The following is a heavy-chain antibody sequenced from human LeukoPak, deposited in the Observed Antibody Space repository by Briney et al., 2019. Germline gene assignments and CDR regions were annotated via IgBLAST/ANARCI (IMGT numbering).Heavy chain of an antibody. V-gene: IGHV3-48*03. CDR1: GFTFSRYE. Sequence: GGSLRLSCAASGFTFSRYEMNWVRQAPGKGLEWVSYISSSGSTIYYADSVKGRFTISRDNAKNSLYLQMNSLRAEDTAVYYCAREGVVVAAPYIDYWGQGTLVTVSS. CDR2: ISSSGSTI. CDR3: AREGVVVAAPYIDY. D-gene: IGHD2-15*01. J-gene: IGHJ4*02.